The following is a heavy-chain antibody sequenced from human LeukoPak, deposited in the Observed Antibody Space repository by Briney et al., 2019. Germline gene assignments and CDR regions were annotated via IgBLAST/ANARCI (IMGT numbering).Heavy chain of an antibody. J-gene: IGHJ4*02. CDR2: IYSGDSYT. V-gene: IGHV5-51*01. CDR3: ARRAYDSSGYHFDY. D-gene: IGHD3-22*01. Sequence: GESLKISCKGSGYSFSDYWIGWVRQMPGKGLEWMGIIYSGDSYTRYSPSFQGPVTISADKSISTAYLQWTSLKASDTAMYYCARRAYDSSGYHFDYWGQGTLVTVSS. CDR1: GYSFSDYW.